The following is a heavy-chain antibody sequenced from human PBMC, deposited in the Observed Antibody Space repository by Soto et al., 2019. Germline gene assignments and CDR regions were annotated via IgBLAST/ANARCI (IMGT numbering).Heavy chain of an antibody. Sequence: GASVKVSCKASGYTFTSIGIGWVRQAPGQGLEWMGWISAYNGNTNYAQKLQGRVTMTTDTSTSTAYMELRSLRSDDTAVYYCARDIYPFTRRPSCAFDIWGQGTMVTVSS. D-gene: IGHD2-15*01. CDR3: ARDIYPFTRRPSCAFDI. CDR2: ISAYNGNT. CDR1: GYTFTSIG. J-gene: IGHJ3*02. V-gene: IGHV1-18*01.